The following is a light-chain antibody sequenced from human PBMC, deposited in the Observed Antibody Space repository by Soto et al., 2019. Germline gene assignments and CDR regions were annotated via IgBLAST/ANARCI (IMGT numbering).Light chain of an antibody. Sequence: DIQMTQSPSSLSASVGDRVTITCRASQNISSYLNWYSQKPGKAPKLLIYGASSLQGGVPSRFSGRGSGTDFTLTVTSLRPEDFATYYCQQSFTTPWTFGQGTQVDIK. J-gene: IGKJ1*01. CDR1: QNISSY. CDR2: GAS. V-gene: IGKV1-39*01. CDR3: QQSFTTPWT.